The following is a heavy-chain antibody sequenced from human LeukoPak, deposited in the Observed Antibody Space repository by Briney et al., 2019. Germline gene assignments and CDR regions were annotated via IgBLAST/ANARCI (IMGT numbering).Heavy chain of an antibody. CDR2: MNPNSGNT. J-gene: IGHJ4*02. CDR3: ARVSGWYRAADY. V-gene: IGHV1-8*01. CDR1: GYTFTSYD. Sequence: AASVKVSCKASGYTFTSYDINWVRQATGEGREWMGWMNPNSGNTGYAQKFQGRVTMTRNTSISTAYMELSSLRSEDTAVYYCARVSGWYRAADYWGQGTLVTVSS. D-gene: IGHD6-19*01.